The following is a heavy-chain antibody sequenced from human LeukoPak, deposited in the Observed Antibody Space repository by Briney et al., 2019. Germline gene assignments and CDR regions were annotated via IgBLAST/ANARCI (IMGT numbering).Heavy chain of an antibody. V-gene: IGHV3-23*01. CDR1: GFTFSSYA. CDR2: ISGGGGST. Sequence: GGSLRLSCAASGFTFSSYAMSWVRQAPGKGLEWVSAISGGGGSTYYADSVKGRFTNSRDNSKKTLYLQMNSLRAEDTAVYYCAKQAFKFDDSSGWNYYYGMDVWGQGTTVTVSS. CDR3: AKQAFKFDDSSGWNYYYGMDV. J-gene: IGHJ6*02. D-gene: IGHD3-22*01.